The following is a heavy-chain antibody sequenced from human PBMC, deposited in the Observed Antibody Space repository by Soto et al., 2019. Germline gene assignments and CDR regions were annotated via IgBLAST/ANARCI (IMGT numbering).Heavy chain of an antibody. CDR2: ISYDGSNK. J-gene: IGHJ6*02. CDR1: GFTFSSYA. D-gene: IGHD3-10*01. Sequence: GWSLRLSCAASGFTFSSYAMHWVRQAPGKGLEWVAVISYDGSNKYYADSVKGRFTISRDNSKNTLYLQMNSLRAEDTAVYYCARDLDELAAPNSGSSPDGMDVWGQGTTVTVSS. V-gene: IGHV3-30-3*01. CDR3: ARDLDELAAPNSGSSPDGMDV.